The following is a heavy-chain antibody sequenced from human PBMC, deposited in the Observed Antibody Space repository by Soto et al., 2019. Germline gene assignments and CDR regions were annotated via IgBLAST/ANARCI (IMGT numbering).Heavy chain of an antibody. V-gene: IGHV4-4*02. CDR1: GVSLTSGNW. CDR2: IFHDGTA. Sequence: ASETLSLTCAVSGVSLTSGNWWTWVRQSPQRGLEYIGEIFHDGTANYYPSFERRVAMSVDTSRNQFSLKLTSVTAADTAVYFCARLVYDTRLNYMYFDFWGPGTLSPSPQ. CDR3: ARLVYDTRLNYMYFDF. J-gene: IGHJ4*02. D-gene: IGHD3-10*01.